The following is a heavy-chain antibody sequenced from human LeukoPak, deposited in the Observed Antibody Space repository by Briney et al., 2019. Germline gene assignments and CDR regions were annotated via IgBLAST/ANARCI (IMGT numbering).Heavy chain of an antibody. D-gene: IGHD3-10*01. J-gene: IGHJ4*02. CDR1: GFTFSNYG. CDR3: ARAAYASGPDY. Sequence: PGGSPRPSCAASGFTFSNYGINWVRQTPGKGLEWVSYISSSSDAMHYADSVRGRFTISRDNGKNSLYLQMNSLRAEDTAVYYCARAAYASGPDYWGQGTLVTVSS. CDR2: ISSSSDAM. V-gene: IGHV3-48*01.